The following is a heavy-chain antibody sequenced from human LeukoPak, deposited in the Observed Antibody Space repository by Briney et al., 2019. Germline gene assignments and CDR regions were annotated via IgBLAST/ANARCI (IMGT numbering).Heavy chain of an antibody. D-gene: IGHD4-23*01. Sequence: SETLSLTCTVSGGSISSSSYYWGWIRQPPGKGLEWIGSIYYSGSTYYNPSLKSRVTISVDTSKNQFSLKLSSVTAADTAVYYRATDYGGYYYYMDVWGKGTTVTVSS. CDR3: ATDYGGYYYYMDV. J-gene: IGHJ6*03. V-gene: IGHV4-39*02. CDR1: GGSISSSSYY. CDR2: IYYSGST.